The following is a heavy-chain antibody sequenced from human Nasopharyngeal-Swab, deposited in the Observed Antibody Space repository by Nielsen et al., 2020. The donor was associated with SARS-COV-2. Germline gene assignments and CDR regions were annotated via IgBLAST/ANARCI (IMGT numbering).Heavy chain of an antibody. D-gene: IGHD3/OR15-3a*01. Sequence: GSLRLSCTVSGGSMNSYYWYWIRQPPGKGLEWIGYVFNSGSTEYSPSLKRRATISVDTSNNQFSLKLSSVTAADTAMYFCARVQVDDDFWTGYHFDYWGQGTLVTVSS. CDR3: ARVQVDDDFWTGYHFDY. V-gene: IGHV4-59*01. J-gene: IGHJ4*02. CDR1: GGSMNSYY. CDR2: VFNSGST.